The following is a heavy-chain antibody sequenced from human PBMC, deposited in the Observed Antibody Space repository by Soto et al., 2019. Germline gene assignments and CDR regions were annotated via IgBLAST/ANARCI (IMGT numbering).Heavy chain of an antibody. CDR2: INSDGSTT. V-gene: IGHV3-74*01. CDR1: GFTFNSYW. D-gene: IGHD4-17*01. Sequence: PGGFLRLSCAASGFTFNSYWMHWVRQAPGKGLVWVSRINSDGSTTNYADSVKGRFTVSRDNSKNTLYLQMNSLRAEDTAVYYCAKDLRPTTRQLNWFDPWGQGTLVTVST. J-gene: IGHJ5*02. CDR3: AKDLRPTTRQLNWFDP.